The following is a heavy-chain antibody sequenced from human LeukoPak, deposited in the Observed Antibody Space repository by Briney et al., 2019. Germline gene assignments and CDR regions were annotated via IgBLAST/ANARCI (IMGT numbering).Heavy chain of an antibody. Sequence: PGRSLRLSCAASGFPFSSYGMHWVRQAPGKGLEWVAVIWYDGSNEYYGDPVKGRFTISRDNSKNTLYLQMTSLRAEDTAIYYCARGTTARDLAPFDYWGQGILVTVSS. V-gene: IGHV3-33*01. D-gene: IGHD1-7*01. CDR3: ARGTTARDLAPFDY. J-gene: IGHJ4*02. CDR2: IWYDGSNE. CDR1: GFPFSSYG.